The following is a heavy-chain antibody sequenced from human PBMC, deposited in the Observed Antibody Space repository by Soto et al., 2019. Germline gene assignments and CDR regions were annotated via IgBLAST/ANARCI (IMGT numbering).Heavy chain of an antibody. CDR1: GYTFTSYY. Sequence: ASVKVSCKASGYTFTSYYMHCVRQAPGQGLEWMGIINPSGGSTSYAQKFQGRVTMTRDTSTSTVYMELSSLRSEDTAVYYCARSWGYDYIWGSYRYGTDYWGQGTLVTVSS. CDR3: ARSWGYDYIWGSYRYGTDY. D-gene: IGHD3-16*02. CDR2: INPSGGST. J-gene: IGHJ4*02. V-gene: IGHV1-46*03.